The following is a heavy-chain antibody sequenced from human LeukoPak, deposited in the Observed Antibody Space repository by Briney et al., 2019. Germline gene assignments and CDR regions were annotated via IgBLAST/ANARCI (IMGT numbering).Heavy chain of an antibody. CDR2: INAGNGNT. CDR3: ARGWDVSPPGGY. Sequence: ASVTVSCKASGYTFTSYDMHWVRQAPGQRPEWMGWINAGNGNTKYSQKFQGRVTITRDTSASTVYMELGSLRSEDTAVYYCARGWDVSPPGGYWGQGTLVTVSS. CDR1: GYTFTSYD. D-gene: IGHD1-26*01. J-gene: IGHJ4*02. V-gene: IGHV1-3*01.